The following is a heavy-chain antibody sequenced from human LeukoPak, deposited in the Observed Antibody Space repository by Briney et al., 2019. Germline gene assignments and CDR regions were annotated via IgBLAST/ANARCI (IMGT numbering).Heavy chain of an antibody. Sequence: GRSLRLSCAASGFPFDDYAMHWVRQAPGKGLEWVSGISWHSGSIGYADSVKGRFTISRDNAKNSLYLQMNSLRPEDSAVYYCAKAGWKVYFYYYGMDVWGQGTTVTVSS. CDR2: ISWHSGSI. D-gene: IGHD1-1*01. V-gene: IGHV3-9*01. CDR1: GFPFDDYA. CDR3: AKAGWKVYFYYYGMDV. J-gene: IGHJ6*02.